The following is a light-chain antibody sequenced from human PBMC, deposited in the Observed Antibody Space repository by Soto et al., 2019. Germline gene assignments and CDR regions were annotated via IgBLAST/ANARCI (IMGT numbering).Light chain of an antibody. CDR2: DAS. Sequence: DIQMTQSPSSLSASVGDRVTIICQASQDITNYLNWYQQKPGKAPKLLIYDASNLETGVPSRFSGSGSGTHFSFTISSLQPEDIATYYCQQYDTVPFTFGQGTRLEMK. CDR1: QDITNY. J-gene: IGKJ5*01. CDR3: QQYDTVPFT. V-gene: IGKV1-33*01.